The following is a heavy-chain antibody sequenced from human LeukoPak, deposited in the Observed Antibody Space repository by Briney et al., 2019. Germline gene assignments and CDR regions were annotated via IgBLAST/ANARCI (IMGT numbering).Heavy chain of an antibody. CDR1: GYTFTGYY. J-gene: IGHJ3*02. Sequence: GASVKVSCKASGYTFTGYYMHWVRQAPGQGLEWMGWINPNSGGTNYAQKFQGRVTMTRDTSISTAYMELSRLRSDDTAVYYCARGRVVGATRTDAFDIWGQGTMVTVSS. CDR3: ARGRVVGATRTDAFDI. D-gene: IGHD1-26*01. V-gene: IGHV1-2*02. CDR2: INPNSGGT.